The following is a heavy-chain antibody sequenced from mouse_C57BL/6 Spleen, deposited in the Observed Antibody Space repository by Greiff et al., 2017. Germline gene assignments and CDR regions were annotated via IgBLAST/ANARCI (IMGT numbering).Heavy chain of an antibody. Sequence: VQLQQSGAELVKPGASVKISCKASGYAFSSYWMNWVKQRPGKGLEWIGQIYPGDGDTNYNGKFKGKATLTADKSSSTAYMQLSSLTSEDSAVYFCARGIYYDYDGGYFDVWGTGTTVTVSS. CDR2: IYPGDGDT. D-gene: IGHD2-4*01. J-gene: IGHJ1*03. CDR3: ARGIYYDYDGGYFDV. CDR1: GYAFSSYW. V-gene: IGHV1-80*01.